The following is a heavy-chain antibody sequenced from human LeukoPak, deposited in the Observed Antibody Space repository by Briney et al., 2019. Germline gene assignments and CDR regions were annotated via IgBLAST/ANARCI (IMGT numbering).Heavy chain of an antibody. CDR1: GGSISSYY. V-gene: IGHV4-59*12. CDR2: IYYSGST. Sequence: SETLSLTCTVSGGSISSYYWSWIRQPPGKGLEWIGYIYYSGSTNYNPSLKSRVTISVDTSKNQFSLKLSSVTAADTAVYYWARGHGSSWYYYYYGMDVWGQGTTVTVSS. CDR3: ARGHGSSWYYYYYGMDV. J-gene: IGHJ6*02. D-gene: IGHD6-13*01.